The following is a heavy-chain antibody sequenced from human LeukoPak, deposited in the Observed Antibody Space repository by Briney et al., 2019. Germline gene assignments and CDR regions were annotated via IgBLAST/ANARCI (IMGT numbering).Heavy chain of an antibody. J-gene: IGHJ4*02. V-gene: IGHV3-20*04. D-gene: IGHD6-19*01. CDR3: ATITSAGYSSGWQSGGGY. CDR2: INWNGGST. CDR1: GFTFDDYG. Sequence: PGRSLRLSCAASGFTFDDYGMSWVRHAPGKGLEWVSGINWNGGSTGYADSVKGRLTISRDNAKNSLYIQMNSLRAEDTALYYCATITSAGYSSGWQSGGGYWGQGTLVTVSS.